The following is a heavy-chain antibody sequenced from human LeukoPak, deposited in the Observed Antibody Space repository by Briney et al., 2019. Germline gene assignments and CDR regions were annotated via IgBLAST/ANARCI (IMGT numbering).Heavy chain of an antibody. CDR2: ISGSGGST. D-gene: IGHD6-19*01. CDR1: GFTFSSYA. CDR3: AKVAGAVADEGDFDY. V-gene: IGHV3-23*01. J-gene: IGHJ4*02. Sequence: GASLRLSCAASGFTFSSYAMSWVRQAPGKGLEWVSAISGSGGSTYYVDSVKGRFTISRDNSKNTLYLQMNSLRAEDTAVYYCAKVAGAVADEGDFDYWGQGTLVTVSS.